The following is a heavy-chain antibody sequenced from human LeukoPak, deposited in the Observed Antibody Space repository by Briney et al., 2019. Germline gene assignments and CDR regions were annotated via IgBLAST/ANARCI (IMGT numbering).Heavy chain of an antibody. CDR2: VHYSGST. V-gene: IGHV4-39*01. D-gene: IGHD3-10*01. J-gene: IGHJ6*03. CDR1: GGSISSSSYF. CDR3: ARQLYVSGSYYAPMDV. Sequence: SETLSLTCSVSGGSISSSSYFWGWIRQPPGKGLEWIASVHYSGSTYYNPSLKSRLTISVDTSKNQFSLELSSVTAADTALYFCARQLYVSGSYYAPMDVWGKGTTVTISS.